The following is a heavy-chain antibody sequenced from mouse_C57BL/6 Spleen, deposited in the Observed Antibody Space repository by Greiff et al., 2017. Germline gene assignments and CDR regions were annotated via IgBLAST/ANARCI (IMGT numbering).Heavy chain of an antibody. CDR3: ARGAGHWYFDV. Sequence: QVQLKQSGPELVKPGASVKISCKASGYSFTSYYIHWVKQRPGQGLEWIGWIYPGSGNTKYNEKFKGKATLTADTSSSTAYMQLSSLTSEDSAVYYCARGAGHWYFDVWGTGTTVTVSS. V-gene: IGHV1-66*01. CDR2: IYPGSGNT. CDR1: GYSFTSYY. J-gene: IGHJ1*03.